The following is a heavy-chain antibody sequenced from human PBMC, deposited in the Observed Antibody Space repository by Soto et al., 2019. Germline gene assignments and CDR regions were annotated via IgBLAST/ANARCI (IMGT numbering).Heavy chain of an antibody. CDR1: GFTFSTYA. CDR3: AKDSHSGSYFDY. V-gene: IGHV3-23*01. CDR2: ISGSGGTT. Sequence: EVQLLESGGGLVQPGGSLRLSCAASGFTFSTYAMSWVRQAPGKGLEWVSIISGSGGTTYYADSVKGRFTISRDNSKNTLYLQMSILRAEDTALYYCAKDSHSGSYFDYWGQGTLVTVSS. J-gene: IGHJ4*02. D-gene: IGHD1-26*01.